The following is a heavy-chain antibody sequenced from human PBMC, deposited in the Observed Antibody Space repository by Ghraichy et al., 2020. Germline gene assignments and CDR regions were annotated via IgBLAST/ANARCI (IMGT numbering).Heavy chain of an antibody. D-gene: IGHD6-19*01. Sequence: GGSLRLSCAASGFTFSNYAMSWLRQPPGKGLEWVSAIRGSGVNTYYADSVKGRFTVSRDNSKNSLYLQMNSPRAEDTAVYYCAKEMDTRGWYSADYWGQGTLVTVSS. CDR1: GFTFSNYA. V-gene: IGHV3-23*01. CDR3: AKEMDTRGWYSADY. CDR2: IRGSGVNT. J-gene: IGHJ4*02.